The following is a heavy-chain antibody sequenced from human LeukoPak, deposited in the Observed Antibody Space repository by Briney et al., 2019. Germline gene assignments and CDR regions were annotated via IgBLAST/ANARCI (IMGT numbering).Heavy chain of an antibody. D-gene: IGHD2-21*02. CDR2: IYYSGST. CDR1: GGSVSSYY. V-gene: IGHV4-59*08. Sequence: SETLSLTCTVSGGSVSSYYWSWIRQPPGKGLEWIGYIYYSGSTNYNPSLKSRVTISVDTSKNQFSLKLSSVTAADTAVYYCASKRDTSHYFDYWGPGTLVTVSS. J-gene: IGHJ4*02. CDR3: ASKRDTSHYFDY.